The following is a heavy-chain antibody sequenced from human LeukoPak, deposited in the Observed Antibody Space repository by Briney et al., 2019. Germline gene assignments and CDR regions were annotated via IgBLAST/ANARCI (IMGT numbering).Heavy chain of an antibody. D-gene: IGHD1-26*01. CDR2: IYHSGST. V-gene: IGHV4-30-2*01. J-gene: IGHJ4*02. CDR3: ARAYSGSYYLSYYFDY. CDR1: GGSISSGGYS. Sequence: SETLSLTCAVSGGSISSGGYSWSWIRQPPGKGLEWIGYIYHSGSTYYNPSLKSRVTISVDRSKNQFSLKLSSVTAADTAVYYCARAYSGSYYLSYYFDYWGQGTLVTVSS.